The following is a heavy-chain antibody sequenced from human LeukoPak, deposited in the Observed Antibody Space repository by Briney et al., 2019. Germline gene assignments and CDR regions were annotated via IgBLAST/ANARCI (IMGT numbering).Heavy chain of an antibody. J-gene: IGHJ4*02. CDR2: ISGSGGST. CDR1: GFTFSSYD. V-gene: IGHV3-23*01. Sequence: GGSLRLSCAASGFTFSSYDMSWVRQAPGKGLEWVSAISGSGGSTYYADSVKGRFTISRDNSKNTLYLQMNSLRAEDTAVYYCAKDKRDSGWYPGYWGQGTLVTVSS. CDR3: AKDKRDSGWYPGY. D-gene: IGHD6-19*01.